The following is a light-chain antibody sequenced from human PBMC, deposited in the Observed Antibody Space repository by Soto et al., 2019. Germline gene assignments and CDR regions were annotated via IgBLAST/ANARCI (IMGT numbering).Light chain of an antibody. J-gene: IGKJ1*01. Sequence: EIVLTQSPATLSLSPGERATLSCRASQSVSSYLAWYQQKPGQAPRLLIYDASNRATGIPARFSGSGSGTEFTLTISSLQSEDFAVYYCQQYKGTFGQGTKVDIK. V-gene: IGKV3-11*01. CDR1: QSVSSY. CDR2: DAS. CDR3: QQYKGT.